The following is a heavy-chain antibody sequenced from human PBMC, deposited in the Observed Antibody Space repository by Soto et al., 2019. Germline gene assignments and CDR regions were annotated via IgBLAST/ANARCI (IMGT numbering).Heavy chain of an antibody. Sequence: PGGSLRLSCAASGFSFSSYAMSWVRQAPGKGLEWVSAISGSGGSTYYADSVKGRFTISRDNSKNTLYLQMNSLRAEDTAVYYCAKRAPKQVLRYFDWSNPFDYWGQGTLVTV. CDR3: AKRAPKQVLRYFDWSNPFDY. J-gene: IGHJ4*02. V-gene: IGHV3-23*01. D-gene: IGHD3-9*01. CDR2: ISGSGGST. CDR1: GFSFSSYA.